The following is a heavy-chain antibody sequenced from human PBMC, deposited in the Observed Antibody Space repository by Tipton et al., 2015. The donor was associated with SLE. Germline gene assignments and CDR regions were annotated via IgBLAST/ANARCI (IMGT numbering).Heavy chain of an antibody. D-gene: IGHD2/OR15-2a*01. Sequence: TLSLTCTVSGGSISSGTYYWGWIRQPPGKGLEWIGSIYFSGTTYYNPSLKSRVTISVDTSKNQFSLKLSSVTASDTAVYYCARGGFYGSPKYSMDVWGQGTTGTVSS. CDR1: GGSISSGTYY. J-gene: IGHJ6*02. V-gene: IGHV4-39*01. CDR2: IYFSGTT. CDR3: ARGGFYGSPKYSMDV.